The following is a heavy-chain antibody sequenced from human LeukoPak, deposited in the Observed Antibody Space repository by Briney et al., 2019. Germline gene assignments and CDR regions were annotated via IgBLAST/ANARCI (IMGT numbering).Heavy chain of an antibody. J-gene: IGHJ6*02. Sequence: SETLSLTCTVPGGSIGTYYWSWIRQPPGKGLEWIGYFYYRGTTNYNPSLMSRVTISVDTSKNQFSLKVRSVSAASAAVHCSGRGKRDPPHYYYGMDVWGQGTTVTVSS. CDR2: FYYRGTT. CDR1: GGSIGTYY. V-gene: IGHV4-59*01. CDR3: GRGKRDPPHYYYGMDV.